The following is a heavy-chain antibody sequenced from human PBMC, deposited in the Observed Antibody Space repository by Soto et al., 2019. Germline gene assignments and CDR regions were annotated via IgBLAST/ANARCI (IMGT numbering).Heavy chain of an antibody. CDR1: GFTFSTYS. Sequence: GGSLRLSCAASGFTFSTYSLNWVRQAPGKGLEWVSYIGSSVPTIYYADSARGRFTTSRDNARNSLYLQMNSLRDDDTAVYYCARRYGDYEGDDYLGQGTLVTVSS. D-gene: IGHD4-17*01. J-gene: IGHJ4*02. CDR2: IGSSVPTI. CDR3: ARRYGDYEGDDY. V-gene: IGHV3-48*02.